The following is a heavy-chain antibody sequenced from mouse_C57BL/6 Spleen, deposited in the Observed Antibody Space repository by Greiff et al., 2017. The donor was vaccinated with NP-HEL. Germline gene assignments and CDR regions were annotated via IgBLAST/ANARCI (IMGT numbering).Heavy chain of an antibody. Sequence: QVQLQQPGAELVMPGASVKLSCKASGYTFTSYWMHWVKQRPGQGLEWIGEIDPSDSYTNYNQKFKGKSTLTVDKSSSTAYMQLSSLTSEDSAVYYCARGLPFMDYWGQGTSVTVSS. CDR1: GYTFTSYW. CDR2: IDPSDSYT. D-gene: IGHD2-1*01. J-gene: IGHJ4*01. V-gene: IGHV1-69*01. CDR3: ARGLPFMDY.